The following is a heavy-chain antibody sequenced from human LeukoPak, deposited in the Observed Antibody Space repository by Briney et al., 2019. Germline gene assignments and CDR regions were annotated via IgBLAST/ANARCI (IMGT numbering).Heavy chain of an antibody. CDR2: IYHSGST. CDR3: ARDQIRLPFFDY. J-gene: IGHJ4*02. V-gene: IGHV4-38-2*02. Sequence: PSETLSLTCTVSGYSISSGYYWGWIRQPPGKGLEWIGSIYHSGSTYYNPSLKSRVTISVDTSKNQFSLKLSSVTAADTAVYYCARDQIRLPFFDYWGQGTLVTVSS. CDR1: GYSISSGYY.